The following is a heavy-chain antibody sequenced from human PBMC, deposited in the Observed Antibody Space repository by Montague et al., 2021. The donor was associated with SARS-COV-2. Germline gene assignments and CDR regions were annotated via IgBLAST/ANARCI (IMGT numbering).Heavy chain of an antibody. V-gene: IGHV4-4*02. D-gene: IGHD3-10*01. CDR1: GGSISSSNW. CDR2: IYHSGST. J-gene: IGHJ4*02. CDR3: ASRYYGSGSYLPFDD. Sequence: SETLSLTCAVSGGSISSSNWWSWVRQPPGKGLEWIGEIYHSGSTNYNPSLKSRVTISVDKSKNQFSLKLSSVTAADTAVYYCASRYYGSGSYLPFDDWGQGTLATVSS.